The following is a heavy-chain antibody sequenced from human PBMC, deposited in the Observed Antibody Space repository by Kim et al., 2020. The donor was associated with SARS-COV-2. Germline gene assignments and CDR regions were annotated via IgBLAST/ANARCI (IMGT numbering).Heavy chain of an antibody. J-gene: IGHJ6*02. V-gene: IGHV3-48*02. CDR2: ISSSSSTI. CDR1: GFTFSSYS. Sequence: GGSLRLSCAASGFTFSSYSMNWVRQAPGKGLEWVSYISSSSSTIYYADSVKGRFTISRDNAKNSLYLQMNSLRDEDTAVYYCARDVSAAAGLSGGMDVWGQGTTVTVSS. CDR3: ARDVSAAAGLSGGMDV. D-gene: IGHD6-13*01.